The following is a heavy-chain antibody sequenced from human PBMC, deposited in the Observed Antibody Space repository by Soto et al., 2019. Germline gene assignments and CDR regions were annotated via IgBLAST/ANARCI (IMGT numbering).Heavy chain of an antibody. J-gene: IGHJ5*02. CDR2: IYYSGST. D-gene: IGHD1-7*01. V-gene: IGHV4-30-4*01. Sequence: QVQLQESGPGLVKPSQTLSLTCTVSGGSISSGDYYWSWIRQPPRKGLEWIGYIYYSGSTYYNPSLKSRVTISVDTSKNQFSLKLSSVTAADTAVYYCARDSIPNWNYFEGWFDPWGQGTLVTVSS. CDR3: ARDSIPNWNYFEGWFDP. CDR1: GGSISSGDYY.